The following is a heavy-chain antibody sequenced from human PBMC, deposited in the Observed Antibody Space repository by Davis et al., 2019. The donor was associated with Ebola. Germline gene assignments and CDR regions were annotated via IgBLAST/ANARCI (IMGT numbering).Heavy chain of an antibody. CDR3: AREPRITMVQGVTSVGFDY. V-gene: IGHV1-3*03. CDR1: GYTFTSYA. CDR2: INAGNGNT. D-gene: IGHD3-10*01. J-gene: IGHJ4*02. Sequence: AASVKVSCKASGYTFTSYAMHWVRQAPGQRLEWMGWINAGNGNTKYSQKFQGRVTITRDTSASTAYMELSSLRSEDMAVYYCAREPRITMVQGVTSVGFDYWGQGTLVTVSS.